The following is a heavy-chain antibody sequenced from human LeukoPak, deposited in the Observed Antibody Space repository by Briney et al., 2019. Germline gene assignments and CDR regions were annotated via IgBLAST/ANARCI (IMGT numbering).Heavy chain of an antibody. CDR3: ARDLSRSRPDCSGGSCYSVY. CDR1: GFTFSSYA. CDR2: ISYDGSNK. J-gene: IGHJ4*02. V-gene: IGHV3-30*04. Sequence: GGSLRLPCAASGFTFSSYAMHWVRQAPGKGLEWVAVISYDGSNKYYADSVKGRFTISRDNSKNTLYLQMNSLRAEDTAVYYCARDLSRSRPDCSGGSCYSVYWGQGTLVTVSS. D-gene: IGHD2-15*01.